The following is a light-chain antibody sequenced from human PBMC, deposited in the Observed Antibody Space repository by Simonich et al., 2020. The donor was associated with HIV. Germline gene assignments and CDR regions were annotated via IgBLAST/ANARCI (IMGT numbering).Light chain of an antibody. V-gene: IGKV1-13*02. CDR3: QQYNSYSPRWT. Sequence: AIQLTQSPSSLSASVGYRVTITCRASQDISSALAWYQQKPGKAPKLLIYDASSLESGVPSRFSGSGSGTDFTLTISSLQPEDFATYYCQQYNSYSPRWTFGQGTKLEIK. CDR2: DAS. CDR1: QDISSA. J-gene: IGKJ2*02.